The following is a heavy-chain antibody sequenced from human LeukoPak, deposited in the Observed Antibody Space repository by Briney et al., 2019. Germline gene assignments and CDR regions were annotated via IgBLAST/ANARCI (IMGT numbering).Heavy chain of an antibody. Sequence: GESLRISCKGSGYSFTSYWIGWVRQMPGKGLEWMGIIYPGDSDTRYSPSFQGQVTISADKSISTAYLQWSSLKASDTAMYYCARSEGYGSGRNWFDPWGQGTLVTVSS. D-gene: IGHD3-10*01. CDR3: ARSEGYGSGRNWFDP. V-gene: IGHV5-51*01. CDR2: IYPGDSDT. J-gene: IGHJ5*02. CDR1: GYSFTSYW.